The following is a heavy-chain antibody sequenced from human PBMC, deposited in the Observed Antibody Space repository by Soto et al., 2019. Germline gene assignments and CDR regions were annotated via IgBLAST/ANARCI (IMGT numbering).Heavy chain of an antibody. CDR3: AIARVYATGTLDF. CDR2: ISSSSDYI. D-gene: IGHD6-13*01. CDR1: GFTFTSYT. V-gene: IGHV3-21*06. J-gene: IGHJ4*02. Sequence: GGSLRLSCAASGFTFTSYTMNWVRQAPGKGLEWVSSISSSSDYIYYADSMKGRVTISRDNAKNSLFLDMNSLTGEDTAVYYCAIARVYATGTLDFWGQGTLVTVSS.